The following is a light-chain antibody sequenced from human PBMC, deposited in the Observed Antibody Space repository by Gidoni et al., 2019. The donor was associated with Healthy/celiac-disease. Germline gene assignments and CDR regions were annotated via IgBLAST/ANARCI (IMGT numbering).Light chain of an antibody. CDR1: RSNIGSNY. CDR3: AAWDDSLSGPR. J-gene: IGLJ2*01. V-gene: IGLV1-47*01. CDR2: RNN. Sequence: SVLTQPPSASGTPGQRVTISCSGSRSNIGSNYVYGYQQLPGTAPKLLIYRNNQRPSGVPDRFSGSKSGTSASLAISGLRSEDEADYYCAAWDDSLSGPRFGGGTKLTVL.